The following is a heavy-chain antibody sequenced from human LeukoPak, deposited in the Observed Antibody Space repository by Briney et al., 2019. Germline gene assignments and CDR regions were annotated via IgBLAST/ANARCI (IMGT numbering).Heavy chain of an antibody. CDR1: GGSISSGDYY. CDR3: AREYYDFWSGLLDWFDP. V-gene: IGHV4-30-4*08. D-gene: IGHD3-3*01. J-gene: IGHJ5*02. CDR2: IYYSGST. Sequence: SQTLSLTCTVSGGSISSGDYYWSWIPQPPGKGLEWIGYIYYSGSTYYNPSLKSRVTISVDTSKNQFSLKLSSVTAADTAVYYCAREYYDFWSGLLDWFDPWGQGTLVTVSS.